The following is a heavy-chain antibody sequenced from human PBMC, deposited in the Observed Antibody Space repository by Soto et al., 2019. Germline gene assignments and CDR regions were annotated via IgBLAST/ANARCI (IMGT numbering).Heavy chain of an antibody. CDR2: INSDGSST. D-gene: IGHD2-21*02. V-gene: IGHV3-74*01. CDR1: GFTFSTYW. CDR3: ARAYCGGDCYGDY. J-gene: IGHJ4*02. Sequence: EVQLVESGGGLVQLGGSLRLSCAASGFTFSTYWMYWVRQAPGKGLVWVSRINSDGSSTTYADSVKGRFTISRDNAKNALYLQMNSLRAEDPAVYYCARAYCGGDCYGDYWGQGTLVTVSS.